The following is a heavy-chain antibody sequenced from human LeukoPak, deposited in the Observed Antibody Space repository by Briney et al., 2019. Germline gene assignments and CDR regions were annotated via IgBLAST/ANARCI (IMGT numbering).Heavy chain of an antibody. J-gene: IGHJ3*02. V-gene: IGHV3-23*01. CDR1: GFTFSSYA. CDR3: AKGKGKIIRTYFAFDI. CDR2: ISGSGGST. Sequence: GGSLRLSCAVSGFTFSSYAMGWVRQAPGKGLEWVSAISGSGGSTYYADSVKGRFTISRDNSKNTLYLQMNSLRAEDTAVYYCAKGKGKIIRTYFAFDIWGQGTMVTVSS. D-gene: IGHD1-1*01.